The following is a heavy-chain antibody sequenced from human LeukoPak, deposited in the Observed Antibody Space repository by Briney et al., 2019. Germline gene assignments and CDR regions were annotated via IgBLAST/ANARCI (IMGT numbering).Heavy chain of an antibody. CDR3: ARESHASSGWYPYYFDY. Sequence: GGSLRLSCAASGFTFSSYSMTWVRQAPGKGLEWVSSISSSSSYIYYADSVKGRFTISRDNAKNSLYLQMNSLRAEDTAVYYCARESHASSGWYPYYFDYWGQGTLVTVSS. V-gene: IGHV3-21*01. J-gene: IGHJ4*02. CDR1: GFTFSSYS. D-gene: IGHD6-19*01. CDR2: ISSSSSYI.